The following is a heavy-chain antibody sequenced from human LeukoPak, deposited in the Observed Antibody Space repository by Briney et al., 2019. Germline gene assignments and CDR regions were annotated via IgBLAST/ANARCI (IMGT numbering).Heavy chain of an antibody. D-gene: IGHD2/OR15-2a*01. CDR1: GFTFSSSW. V-gene: IGHV3-7*01. J-gene: IGHJ3*02. Sequence: GGSLRLSCAASGFTFSSSWMSWVRQAPGKGLEWVANIKQDGSEKYYVDSVRGRFTISRDNAKNSLYLQINSLRAEDTALYYCAGGSMAYAYVLDIWGQGTMVTVSS. CDR2: IKQDGSEK. CDR3: AGGSMAYAYVLDI.